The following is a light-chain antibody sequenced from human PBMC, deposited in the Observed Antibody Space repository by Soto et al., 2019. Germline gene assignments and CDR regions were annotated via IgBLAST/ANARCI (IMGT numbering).Light chain of an antibody. J-gene: IGLJ3*02. CDR3: QSSDNKPHVL. V-gene: IGLV1-40*01. CDR2: SNI. CDR1: GSNIGAGYD. Sequence: QSVLTQPPSVSGAPGQRVTISCTGSGSNIGAGYDVHWYQLVSGTAPRLLIYSNINRPSGVPDRFSGSRSGASASLAITGLQAEDEAHYYCQSSDNKPHVLFGGGTQLTVL.